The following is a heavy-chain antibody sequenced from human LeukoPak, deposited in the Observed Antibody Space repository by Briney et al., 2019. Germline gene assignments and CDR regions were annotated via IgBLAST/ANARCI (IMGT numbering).Heavy chain of an antibody. J-gene: IGHJ4*02. CDR3: ALHLAGRDPLVY. Sequence: SETLSLTCAVYGGSFSGYYWSWIRQPPGKGLEWIGEINHSGSTNYNPSLKSRVTISVDTSKNQFSLKLSSVTAADTAVYYCALHLAGRDPLVYWGQGTLVTVSS. CDR1: GGSFSGYY. CDR2: INHSGST. V-gene: IGHV4-34*01. D-gene: IGHD1-26*01.